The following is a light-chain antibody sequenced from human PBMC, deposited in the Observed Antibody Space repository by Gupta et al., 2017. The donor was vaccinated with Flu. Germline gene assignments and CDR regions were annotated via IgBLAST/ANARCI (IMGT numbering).Light chain of an antibody. V-gene: IGLV1-51*01. CDR2: DNN. Sequence: NIGNNYGSWCQQLPGTTPKLLIYDNNKRPSGIPDRFFGSKSGTSATLGITGLQTGDEADYYCGTWDSRLSAAVFGGGTQLTVL. J-gene: IGLJ7*01. CDR1: NIGNNY. CDR3: GTWDSRLSAAV.